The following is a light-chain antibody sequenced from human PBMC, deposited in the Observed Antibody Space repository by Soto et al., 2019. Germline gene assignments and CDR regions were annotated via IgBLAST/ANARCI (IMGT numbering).Light chain of an antibody. CDR3: QQYDNWLWA. J-gene: IGKJ1*01. Sequence: ETVLTQSPGTLSLSPGERATLSCRASQSVGGSSLAWYQQRPGQAPRLLIYGASTRATGIPDRFSGSGSGTEFTLTISSLQSEDLAVYYCQQYDNWLWAFGQGTKVDIK. CDR1: QSVGGSS. CDR2: GAS. V-gene: IGKV3-20*01.